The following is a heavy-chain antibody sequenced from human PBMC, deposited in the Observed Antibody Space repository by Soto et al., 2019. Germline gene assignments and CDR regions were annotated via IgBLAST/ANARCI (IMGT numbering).Heavy chain of an antibody. Sequence: LRRSCAGSGFTFSSYSMSWVRQAPGKGLEWVSGFRTGGDDGTTYYADSVKGRFTISRDNSKNTLFLQMNSLRAEDTAIYYCAKKVNSGPGSQYFDYWGQGTLVTVSS. D-gene: IGHD3-10*01. CDR1: GFTFSSYS. CDR3: AKKVNSGPGSQYFDY. V-gene: IGHV3-23*01. CDR2: FRTGGDDGTT. J-gene: IGHJ4*02.